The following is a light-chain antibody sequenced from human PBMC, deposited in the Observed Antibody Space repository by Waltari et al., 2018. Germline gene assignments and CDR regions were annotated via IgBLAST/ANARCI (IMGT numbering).Light chain of an antibody. CDR3: QQYNNWPT. V-gene: IGKV3-15*01. CDR2: DAS. CDR1: QRISTN. J-gene: IGKJ2*01. Sequence: EIVVTQSPATLSVSPGDRATLSCRASQRISTNLVWYQHKPGQAPRLLVYDASTRATGVPPRFSGSGSGTEFTLTITRLQSEDFAVYYCQQYNNWPTFGQGTKLAIK.